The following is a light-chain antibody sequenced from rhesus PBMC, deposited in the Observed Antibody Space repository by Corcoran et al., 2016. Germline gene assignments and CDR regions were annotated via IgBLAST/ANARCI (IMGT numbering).Light chain of an antibody. CDR3: QQYKSLLT. CDR2: SAT. Sequence: DIQMTQSPSSVSASVGDRVIITCRASQDISNSLVWYQQKPGKAPKVLIHSATTLQSWVPSRFSGSGSGTEFTLTISSLQPEDFAPYYCQQYKSLLTFGGGTKVEIK. CDR1: QDISNS. J-gene: IGKJ4*01. V-gene: IGKV1-25*02.